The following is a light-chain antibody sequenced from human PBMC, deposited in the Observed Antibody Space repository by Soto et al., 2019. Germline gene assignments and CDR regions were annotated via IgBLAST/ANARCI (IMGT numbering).Light chain of an antibody. CDR1: QIVSSNY. CDR3: QHYDTPFT. J-gene: IGKJ3*01. Sequence: EIVLTPSPGPPSLSPGERATLSRRASQIVSSNYLAWYQQKPGQAPRLLIYGASNRATGIPDRFSGSGSGTDFTLTISRLEPEDFALYYCQHYDTPFTFGPGTKVDIK. V-gene: IGKV3-20*01. CDR2: GAS.